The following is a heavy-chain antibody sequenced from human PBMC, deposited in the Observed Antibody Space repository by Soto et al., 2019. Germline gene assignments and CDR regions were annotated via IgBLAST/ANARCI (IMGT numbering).Heavy chain of an antibody. V-gene: IGHV3-30*18. D-gene: IGHD3-22*01. CDR2: SXXXRXNX. J-gene: IGHJ4*02. CDR3: AKSSGFYYGGFDY. CDR1: GFTFSNYG. Sequence: PGGSLRPSCAASGFTFSNYGMHWVRQAPGKGLEWXAVSXXXRXNXXXAXXXXGRFTISRDNSKNTLYLQMNSLRAEDTAVYYCAKSSGFYYGGFDYWGQGTLVTVSS.